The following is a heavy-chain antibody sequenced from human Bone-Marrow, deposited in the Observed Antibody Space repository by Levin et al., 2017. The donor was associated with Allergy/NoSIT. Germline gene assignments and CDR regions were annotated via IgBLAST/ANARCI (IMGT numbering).Heavy chain of an antibody. CDR1: GGSISSRTYY. CDR3: ARVYGGNFYSLDP. J-gene: IGHJ5*02. V-gene: IGHV4-31*03. D-gene: IGHD4-23*01. Sequence: LRLSCTVSGGSISSRTYYWSWIRQHPGKGLEWIGYIYYSGTTYYNPSLKSRVTMSVDTSKNQFSLNLNSVTAADTAVYYCARVYGGNFYSLDPWGQGSLVTVSS. CDR2: IYYSGTT.